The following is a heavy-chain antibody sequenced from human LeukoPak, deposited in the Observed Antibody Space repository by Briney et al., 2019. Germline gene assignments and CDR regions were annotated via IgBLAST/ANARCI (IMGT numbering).Heavy chain of an antibody. V-gene: IGHV1-18*01. D-gene: IGHD3-22*01. CDR2: ISAYNGNT. CDR3: ARAENYYDSSGYFDY. Sequence: ASVKVSCKASGYTFTGYGISWVRQAPGQGLEWMGWISAYNGNTNYAQKLQGRVTMTTDTSTSTAYMELRSLRSDDTAVYYCARAENYYDSSGYFDYWGQGTLVTVSS. J-gene: IGHJ4*02. CDR1: GYTFTGYG.